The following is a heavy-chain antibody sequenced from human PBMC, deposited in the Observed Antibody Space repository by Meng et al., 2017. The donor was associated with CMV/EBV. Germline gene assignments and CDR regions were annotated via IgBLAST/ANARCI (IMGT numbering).Heavy chain of an antibody. V-gene: IGHV4-59*01. D-gene: IGHD1-26*01. J-gene: IGHJ5*02. CDR2: IYYSGST. Sequence: QVRLQVAGPGLVKPSETLSLTCTVSGGSISSYYWSWIRQPPGKGLEWIGYIYYSGSTNYNPSLKSRVTISVDTSKNQFSLKLSSVTAADTAVYYCASHYGRYSGSYYGWFDPWGQGTLVTVSS. CDR1: GGSISSYY. CDR3: ASHYGRYSGSYYGWFDP.